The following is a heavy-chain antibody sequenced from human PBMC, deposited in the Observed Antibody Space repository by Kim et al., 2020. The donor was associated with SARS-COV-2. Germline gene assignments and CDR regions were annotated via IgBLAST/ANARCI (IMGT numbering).Heavy chain of an antibody. CDR2: INCNGGST. V-gene: IGHV3-20*01. Sequence: GGSLRLSCAASGFTFDDYAMSWVRQAPGKGLEWVSGINCNGGSTGYADSVKGRFTISRDNAKNSLYLQMNSLRAEDTALYHCARRRGSCGQFDYWGQGTLVTVSS. D-gene: IGHD2-15*01. CDR3: ARRRGSCGQFDY. CDR1: GFTFDDYA. J-gene: IGHJ4*02.